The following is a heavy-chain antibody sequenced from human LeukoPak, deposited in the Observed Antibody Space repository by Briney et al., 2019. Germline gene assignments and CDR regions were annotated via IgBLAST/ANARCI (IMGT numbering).Heavy chain of an antibody. J-gene: IGHJ3*02. CDR2: INHSGST. D-gene: IGHD1-1*01. V-gene: IGHV4-39*07. Sequence: SETLSLTCTVSGGSISSSSYYWGWIRQPPGKGLEWIGEINHSGSTNYNPSLKSRVTISVDTSKNQFSLKLSSVTAADTAVYYCARATGYDAFDIWGQGTMVTVSS. CDR3: ARATGYDAFDI. CDR1: GGSISSSSYY.